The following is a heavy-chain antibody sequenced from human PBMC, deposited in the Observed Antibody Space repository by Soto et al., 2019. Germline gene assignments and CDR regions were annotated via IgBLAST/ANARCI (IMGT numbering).Heavy chain of an antibody. CDR3: ARAKLCNTLSCPHSFDT. J-gene: IGHJ4*02. V-gene: IGHV4-4*02. Sequence: QVQLQESGPGLVNASGTLSLTCGVSGGSINTNNWWSWLRQPPGQGLEWIAEGYHSGSSNYNPSLKSRLSISVDTSKNQFSLRLTSVTAADSAVYYCARAKLCNTLSCPHSFDTWGQGTLVSVSS. D-gene: IGHD2-2*01. CDR1: GGSINTNNW. CDR2: GYHSGSS.